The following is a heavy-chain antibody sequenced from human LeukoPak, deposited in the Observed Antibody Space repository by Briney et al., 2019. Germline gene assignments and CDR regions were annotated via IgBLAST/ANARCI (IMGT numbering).Heavy chain of an antibody. J-gene: IGHJ4*02. CDR3: AKGMEQWLVTELDY. D-gene: IGHD6-19*01. CDR1: GFTFSGYA. V-gene: IGHV3-23*01. CDR2: ISGSGGST. Sequence: GGSLRLSCAASGFTFSGYAMSWVRQAPGKGLEWVSAISGSGGSTYYADSVKGRFTISRDNSKNTLYLQMNSLRAEDTAVYYCAKGMEQWLVTELDYWGQGTLVTVSS.